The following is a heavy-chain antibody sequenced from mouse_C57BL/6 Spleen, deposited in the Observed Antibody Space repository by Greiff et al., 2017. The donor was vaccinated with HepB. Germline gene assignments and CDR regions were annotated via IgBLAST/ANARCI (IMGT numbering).Heavy chain of an antibody. CDR3: ARSDYYGSSPHWYFDV. V-gene: IGHV1-59*01. CDR1: GYTFTSYW. J-gene: IGHJ1*03. D-gene: IGHD1-1*01. Sequence: QVQLQQPGAELVRPGTSVKLSCKASGYTFTSYWMHWVKQRPGQGLEWIGVIDPSDSYTNYNQKFKGKATLTVDTSSSTAYMQLSSRTSEDSAVYYCARSDYYGSSPHWYFDVWGTGTTVTVSS. CDR2: IDPSDSYT.